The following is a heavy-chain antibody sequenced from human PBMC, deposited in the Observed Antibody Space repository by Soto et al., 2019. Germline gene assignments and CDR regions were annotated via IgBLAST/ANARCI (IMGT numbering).Heavy chain of an antibody. D-gene: IGHD3-9*01. CDR3: ARDSGYFDSGDYFDY. J-gene: IGHJ4*02. CDR2: ISSSSSYI. V-gene: IGHV3-21*01. CDR1: GFTFSSYS. Sequence: PGGSLRLSCAASGFTFSSYSMNWVRQAPGKGLEWVSSISSSSSYIYYADSVKGRFTISRDNAKNSLYLQMNSLRAEDTAVYYCARDSGYFDSGDYFDYWGQGTLVTVPS.